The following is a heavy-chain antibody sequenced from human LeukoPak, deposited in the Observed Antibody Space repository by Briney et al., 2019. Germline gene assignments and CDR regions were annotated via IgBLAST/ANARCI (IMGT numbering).Heavy chain of an antibody. V-gene: IGHV3-33*01. CDR2: IWYDGSNK. D-gene: IGHD5-12*01. CDR1: GFTFSSYG. Sequence: GGSLRLSCAASGFTFSSYGMHWVRQAPGKGLEWVAVIWYDGSNKYYADSVKGRFTISRDNSKNTLYLQMNSLRAEDTAVYYCARSLIVANPLDVWGKGTTVTVSS. CDR3: ARSLIVANPLDV. J-gene: IGHJ6*04.